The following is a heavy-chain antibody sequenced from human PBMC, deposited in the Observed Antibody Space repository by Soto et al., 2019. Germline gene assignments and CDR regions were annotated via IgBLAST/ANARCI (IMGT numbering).Heavy chain of an antibody. V-gene: IGHV3-48*03. CDR3: AHGKYGSFNIGAFDI. CDR1: GFSFSTYE. J-gene: IGHJ3*02. Sequence: PGGSLRLSCVASGFSFSTYEMNWVRQAPGKGLEWVSYISKSGIDIYYADSVKGRFTISRDNDNNSLYLQMNSLRAEYTAVYYCAHGKYGSFNIGAFDIWGQGTMVTVSS. CDR2: ISKSGIDI. D-gene: IGHD1-26*01.